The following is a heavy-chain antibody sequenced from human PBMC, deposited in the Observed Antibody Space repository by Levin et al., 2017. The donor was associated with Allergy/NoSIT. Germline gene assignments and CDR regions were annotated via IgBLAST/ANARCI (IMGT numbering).Heavy chain of an antibody. V-gene: IGHV3-23*01. CDR1: EFTFSSYG. Sequence: GGSLRLSCAASEFTFSSYGMSWVRQAPGKGLEWVSSISGSGSTTYYADSVKGRFTISRDNSKNTLYLQMSTLRAEDTALYYCAKSGRDGYNLYFDYWGQGTLVTVSS. CDR3: AKSGRDGYNLYFDY. D-gene: IGHD5-24*01. CDR2: ISGSGSTT. J-gene: IGHJ4*02.